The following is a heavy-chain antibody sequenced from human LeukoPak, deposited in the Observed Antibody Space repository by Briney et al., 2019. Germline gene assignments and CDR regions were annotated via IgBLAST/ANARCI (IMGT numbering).Heavy chain of an antibody. J-gene: IGHJ4*02. CDR1: GYTFTSYG. CDR3: ARATSGYYDY. CDR2: ISTYNGHT. D-gene: IGHD3-22*01. Sequence: GASVKVSCKASGYTFTSYGISWVRQAPGQGLEWMGWISTYNGHTNYAKKLQGRVTMTTDTSTSTAYMELRSLRSDNTAVYYCARATSGYYDYWGQGILVTVSS. V-gene: IGHV1-18*01.